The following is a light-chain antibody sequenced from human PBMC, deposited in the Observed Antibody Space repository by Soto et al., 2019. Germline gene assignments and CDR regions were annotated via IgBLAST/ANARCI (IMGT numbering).Light chain of an antibody. CDR1: NSNIGTNT. CDR2: SNN. J-gene: IGLJ2*01. V-gene: IGLV1-44*01. CDR3: DAWDGSRNVVL. Sequence: QSVLTQPPSASGTPGQRVTISCSGGNSNIGTNTVNWYQHLPGSAPKLLIYSNNQRPSGVPDRFSGAKSGTSASLAISGLQPDDEADYDCDAWDGSRNVVLCGGGTKLTVL.